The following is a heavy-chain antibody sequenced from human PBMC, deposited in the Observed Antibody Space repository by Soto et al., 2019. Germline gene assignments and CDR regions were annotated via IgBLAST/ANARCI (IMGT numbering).Heavy chain of an antibody. CDR3: AKVGSGYYYDSSGYWDDAFDI. Sequence: PGGSLRLSCAASGFTFSSYAMSWVRQAPGKGLERVSAISGSGGSTYYADSVKGRFTISRDNSKNTLYLQMNSLRAEDTAVYYCAKVGSGYYYDSSGYWDDAFDIWGQGTMVTVSS. J-gene: IGHJ3*02. CDR2: ISGSGGST. D-gene: IGHD3-22*01. V-gene: IGHV3-23*01. CDR1: GFTFSSYA.